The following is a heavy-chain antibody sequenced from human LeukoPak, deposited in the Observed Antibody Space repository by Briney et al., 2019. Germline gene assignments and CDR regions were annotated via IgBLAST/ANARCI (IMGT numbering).Heavy chain of an antibody. CDR1: GGSISSYY. J-gene: IGHJ4*02. D-gene: IGHD5-24*01. V-gene: IGHV4-4*07. Sequence: PSETLSLTCTVSGGSISSYYWSWIRQPAGKGLEWIGRIDTSGNTNYKPSLKSRVTMSLDTSKNQFSLNLVSVTATDTAVYYCTRAPFSDGSPVDYWGQGILVPVSS. CDR2: IDTSGNT. CDR3: TRAPFSDGSPVDY.